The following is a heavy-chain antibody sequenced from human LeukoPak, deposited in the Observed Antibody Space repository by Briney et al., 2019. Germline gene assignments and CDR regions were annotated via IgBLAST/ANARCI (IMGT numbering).Heavy chain of an antibody. J-gene: IGHJ4*02. Sequence: ASVKVSCKPSGYTFTGYYMHWMRQARGQGLEWMGWINLNSGGTNYAQKFQGRVTMTRDTSISTAYMELSRLRYDDTAVYYCASWAGGNEPVASFDYWGQGTLVTVSS. CDR2: INLNSGGT. CDR1: GYTFTGYY. CDR3: ASWAGGNEPVASFDY. D-gene: IGHD1-14*01. V-gene: IGHV1-2*02.